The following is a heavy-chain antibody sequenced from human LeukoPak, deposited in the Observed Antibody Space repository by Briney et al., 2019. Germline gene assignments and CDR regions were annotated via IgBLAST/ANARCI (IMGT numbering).Heavy chain of an antibody. CDR3: VRDGEGVAISVNYWFDP. J-gene: IGHJ5*02. V-gene: IGHV1-8*01. CDR1: GFTFTIYD. Sequence: ASVTVSFTASGFTFTIYDINWVRQASGQGLEWMGWMNPNNGNTGYAQKIQGRVTMTRDTSISTAYMELRGLRSEDTAVYYCVRDGEGVAISVNYWFDPWGQGTLVTVSS. CDR2: MNPNNGNT. D-gene: IGHD3-10*01.